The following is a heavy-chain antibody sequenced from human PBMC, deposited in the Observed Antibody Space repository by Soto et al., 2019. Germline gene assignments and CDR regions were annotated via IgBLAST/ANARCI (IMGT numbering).Heavy chain of an antibody. CDR3: ARTSISGTRFDY. CDR2: IYHRVST. D-gene: IGHD1-20*01. J-gene: IGHJ4*02. Sequence: SETLSLTCAVSGGSFRIGAYSWSWIRHPPGKGLEWVGYIYHRVSTYYNPSHKSRVTISVDRSTNQFSLRLKSGSVSDTALYFWARTSISGTRFDYWGQGSLVTVSS. CDR1: GGSFRIGAYS. V-gene: IGHV4-30-2*02.